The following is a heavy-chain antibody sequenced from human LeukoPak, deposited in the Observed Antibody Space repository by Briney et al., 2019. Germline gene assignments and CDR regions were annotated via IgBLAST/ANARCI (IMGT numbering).Heavy chain of an antibody. CDR2: ISGSGGST. V-gene: IGHV3-23*01. J-gene: IGHJ4*02. CDR3: AKGRIPPDSSGWYDY. Sequence: HPGGSLRLSCAASGFTFSSYAMSWVRQAPGKGLEWVSAISGSGGSTYYADSVKGRFTISRDNSKNTLYLQMNSLRAEDTAVYYCAKGRIPPDSSGWYDYWGQGTLVTVSS. D-gene: IGHD6-19*01. CDR1: GFTFSSYA.